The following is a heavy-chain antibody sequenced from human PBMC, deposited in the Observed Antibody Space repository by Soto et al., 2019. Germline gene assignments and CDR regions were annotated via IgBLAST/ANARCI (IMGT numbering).Heavy chain of an antibody. CDR1: GGSISSGGYY. D-gene: IGHD3-22*01. J-gene: IGHJ6*02. V-gene: IGHV4-31*03. CDR3: ARSRDSSGYYSCYGMDV. CDR2: IYYSGST. Sequence: SETLSLTCTVSGGSISSGGYYWSWIRQHPGKGLEWIGYIYYSGSTYYNPSLKSRVTISVDTSKNQFSLKLSSVTAADTAVYYCARSRDSSGYYSCYGMDVWGQGTTVTSP.